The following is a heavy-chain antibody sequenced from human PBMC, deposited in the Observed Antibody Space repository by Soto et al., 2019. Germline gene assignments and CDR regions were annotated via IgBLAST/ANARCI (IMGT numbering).Heavy chain of an antibody. Sequence: QITLKESGPTLVKPTQTLTLTCTFSGFSLSTSGVGVGWIRQPPGKALEWLALLYWDADKRYSPSLKSRLTITKDPPKTQGVLSMTTMDPVDTATYSCAHTYYDDSSGYFHYFAYWGQGTLVTVSS. CDR3: AHTYYDDSSGYFHYFAY. D-gene: IGHD3-22*01. J-gene: IGHJ4*02. CDR2: LYWDADK. V-gene: IGHV2-5*02. CDR1: GFSLSTSGVG.